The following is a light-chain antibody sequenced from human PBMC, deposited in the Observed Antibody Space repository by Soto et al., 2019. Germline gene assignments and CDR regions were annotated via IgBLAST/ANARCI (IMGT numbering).Light chain of an antibody. CDR3: QQYDTVFPT. CDR1: QSINSW. CDR2: KAS. Sequence: IQMTQSPSTLSASVGDSVTITCRASQSINSWLAWYQQKPGKAPKLLIYKASSLDSGVPSRFSGYRSGTEFTLTISSLQPDDFATYYCQQYDTVFPTFGQGTKVEF. J-gene: IGKJ1*01. V-gene: IGKV1-5*03.